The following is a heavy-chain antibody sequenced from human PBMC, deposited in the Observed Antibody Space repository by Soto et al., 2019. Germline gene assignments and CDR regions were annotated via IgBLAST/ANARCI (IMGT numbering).Heavy chain of an antibody. V-gene: IGHV1-18*01. J-gene: IGHJ6*02. D-gene: IGHD2-2*01. CDR1: GYTFTSYG. CDR3: ARDGGADIVVVPAATGRSYYYYYGMDV. Sequence: ASVKVSCKASGYTFTSYGISWVRQAPGQGLEWMGWISAYNGNTNYAQKLQGRVTMTTDTSTSTAYMELRSLRSDGTAVYYCARDGGADIVVVPAATGRSYYYYYGMDVWGQGTTVTAP. CDR2: ISAYNGNT.